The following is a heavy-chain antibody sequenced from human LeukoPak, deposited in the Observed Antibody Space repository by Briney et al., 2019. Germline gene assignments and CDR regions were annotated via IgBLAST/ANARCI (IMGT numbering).Heavy chain of an antibody. Sequence: SETLSLTCTVSGGSISSYYWSWIRQPPGKGLEWIGYIYYSGSTYYNPSLKSRVTISVDTSKNQFSLKLSSVTAADTAVYYCARHRYYYESSGYSFDLWGRGTLVTVSS. V-gene: IGHV4-59*08. CDR3: ARHRYYYESSGYSFDL. J-gene: IGHJ2*01. CDR2: IYYSGST. D-gene: IGHD3-22*01. CDR1: GGSISSYY.